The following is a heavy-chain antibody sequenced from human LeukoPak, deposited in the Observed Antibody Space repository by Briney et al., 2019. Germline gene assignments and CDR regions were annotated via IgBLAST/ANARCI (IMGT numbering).Heavy chain of an antibody. J-gene: IGHJ4*02. CDR3: AKDSSGPEYYFDY. Sequence: GRSLRLSCAASGFTFSSYAMSWVRQAPGKGLEWVSAISGSGGSTYYADSVKGRFTISRDNSKNTLYLQMNSLRAEDTAVYYCAKDSSGPEYYFDYWGQGTLVTVSS. CDR2: ISGSGGST. V-gene: IGHV3-23*01. D-gene: IGHD6-19*01. CDR1: GFTFSSYA.